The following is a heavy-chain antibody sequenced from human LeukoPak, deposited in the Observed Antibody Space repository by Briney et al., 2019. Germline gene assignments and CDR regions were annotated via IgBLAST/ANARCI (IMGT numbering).Heavy chain of an antibody. CDR2: INPNSGDT. D-gene: IGHD2-15*01. CDR1: GYTFTGYY. Sequence: ASVKVSCKASGYTFTGYYMHWVRQAPGRGLEWMGWINPNSGDTNYAQKFQGRVTMTRDTSISTAYMELSGLRSDDTAVYYCASARWSGQSADFDYWGQGTLVTVSS. J-gene: IGHJ4*02. V-gene: IGHV1-2*02. CDR3: ASARWSGQSADFDY.